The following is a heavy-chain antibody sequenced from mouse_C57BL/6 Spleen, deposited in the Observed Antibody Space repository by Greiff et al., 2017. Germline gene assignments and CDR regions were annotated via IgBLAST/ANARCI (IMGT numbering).Heavy chain of an antibody. V-gene: IGHV1-64*01. CDR1: GYTFTSYW. CDR2: IHPNSGST. Sequence: VQLQQPGAELVKPGASVKLSCKASGYTFTSYWMHWVKQRPGQGLEWIGMIHPNSGSTNYNEKFKSKATLTVDKSSSTAYMQLSSLTSEDSAVYYCARSEGTTVVARGYYAMDYWGQGTSVTVSS. CDR3: ARSEGTTVVARGYYAMDY. D-gene: IGHD1-1*01. J-gene: IGHJ4*01.